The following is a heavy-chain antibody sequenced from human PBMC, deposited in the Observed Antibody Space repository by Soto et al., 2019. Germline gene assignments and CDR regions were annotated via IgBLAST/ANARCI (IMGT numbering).Heavy chain of an antibody. CDR2: INHSGST. Sequence: QVQLQQWGAGLLKPSETLSLTCAVYGGSFSGYYWSWIRQPPGKGLEWIGEINHSGSTNYNPSLKSRVTLAVDTSKNQFSLKLSSVTAADTAVYYFARCIRSGWYPFDYWGQGTMVTVSS. J-gene: IGHJ4*02. CDR3: ARCIRSGWYPFDY. CDR1: GGSFSGYY. V-gene: IGHV4-34*01. D-gene: IGHD6-19*01.